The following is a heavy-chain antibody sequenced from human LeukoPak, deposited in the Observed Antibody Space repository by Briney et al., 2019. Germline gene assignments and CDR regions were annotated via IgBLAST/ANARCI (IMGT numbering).Heavy chain of an antibody. V-gene: IGHV3-48*01. Sequence: GGSLRLSCAASGFTFSIYNMNWVRQAPGKGLEWVSYISSSSSPIYYADSVKGRFTISRDNAKNSLYLQMNSLRAEDTAVYYCARARCSSTGCYSFYYVDVWGKGTTVTVSS. CDR2: ISSSSSPI. CDR1: GFTFSIYN. CDR3: ARARCSSTGCYSFYYVDV. J-gene: IGHJ6*03. D-gene: IGHD2-2*01.